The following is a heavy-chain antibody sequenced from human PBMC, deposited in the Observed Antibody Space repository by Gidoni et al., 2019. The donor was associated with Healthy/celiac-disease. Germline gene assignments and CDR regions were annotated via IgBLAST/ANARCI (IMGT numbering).Heavy chain of an antibody. J-gene: IGHJ4*02. D-gene: IGHD1-26*01. CDR3: ARVSIVGATSADIDY. V-gene: IGHV4-34*01. CDR2: INHSGST. CDR1: GGSFSGYY. Sequence: QVQLQQWGAGLLKPSETLSLTCAVYGGSFSGYYWSWIRQPPGKGLEWIGEINHSGSTNYNPSLKSRGTISVDTSKNQFSLKLSSVTAADTAVYYCARVSIVGATSADIDYWGQGTLVTVSS.